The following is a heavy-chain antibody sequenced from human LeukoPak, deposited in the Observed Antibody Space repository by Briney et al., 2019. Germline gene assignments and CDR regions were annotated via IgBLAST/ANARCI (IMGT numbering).Heavy chain of an antibody. CDR3: VKDSKRWKTYYYESGSHYFDY. CDR1: GLIFSSYG. J-gene: IGHJ4*02. D-gene: IGHD3-10*01. Sequence: GGSLRLSCAVSGLIFSSYGMHWVRQAPGKGLEWVAFIRYDGSNKYYADSVKGRFTISRDNSKNTLYLQMNSLRAENTAVYYCVKDSKRWKTYYYESGSHYFDYWGQGTLVTVSS. V-gene: IGHV3-30*02. CDR2: IRYDGSNK.